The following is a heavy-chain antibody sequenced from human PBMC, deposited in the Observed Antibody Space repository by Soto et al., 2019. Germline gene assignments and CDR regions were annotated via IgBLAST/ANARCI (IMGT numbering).Heavy chain of an antibody. Sequence: GGSLRLSCAASGFTFSSYAMSWVRQAPGKGLEWVSAISGSGGSTYYADSVKGRFTISRDNSKNTLYLQMNSLRAEDTAVYYCAKVTMIVVVTTDFDYWGQGTLVTVSS. CDR2: ISGSGGST. CDR3: AKVTMIVVVTTDFDY. J-gene: IGHJ4*02. CDR1: GFTFSSYA. D-gene: IGHD3-22*01. V-gene: IGHV3-23*01.